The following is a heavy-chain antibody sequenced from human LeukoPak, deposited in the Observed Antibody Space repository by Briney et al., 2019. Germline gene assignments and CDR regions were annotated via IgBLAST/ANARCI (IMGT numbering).Heavy chain of an antibody. CDR1: GFTFNSFG. CDR2: IWFDGTTK. V-gene: IGHV3-30*02. Sequence: GGSLRLSCAASGFTFNSFGINWVRQAPGQGLEWVALIWFDGTTKYYADSVKGRFTISRDNSRNSLHLEMNSLRNEDAALYYCGKDIEGDFYNGVDYWGQGTPVTVSP. D-gene: IGHD2-8*01. CDR3: GKDIEGDFYNGVDY. J-gene: IGHJ4*02.